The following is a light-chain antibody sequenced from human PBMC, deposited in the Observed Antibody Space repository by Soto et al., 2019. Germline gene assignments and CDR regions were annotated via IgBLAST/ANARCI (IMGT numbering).Light chain of an antibody. CDR1: QSISSW. V-gene: IGKV1-5*03. CDR3: QQYSGSPWT. CDR2: KAS. J-gene: IGKJ1*01. Sequence: DIQMTQSPSTLSASVGDRVTITCRASQSISSWLAWYQQKPGKAPKLLIYKASNLESGVPSRFSGSGSGTEFTLTISSLQPDDFATYSCQQYSGSPWTFGDGTKVEIK.